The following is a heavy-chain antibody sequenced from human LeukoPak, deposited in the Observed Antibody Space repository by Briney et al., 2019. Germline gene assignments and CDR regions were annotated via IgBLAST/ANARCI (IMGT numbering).Heavy chain of an antibody. CDR2: ILPIFGTA. CDR1: GGTFSSYA. CDR3: ARDQWLDSYYYYYYGMDV. V-gene: IGHV1-69*01. J-gene: IGHJ6*02. Sequence: SVKVSCRASGGTFSSYAISWVRQAPGQGLEWMGGILPIFGTANYAQKFQGRVTITADESTSTAYMELSSLRSEDTAVYYCARDQWLDSYYYYYYGMDVWGQGTTVTVSS. D-gene: IGHD6-19*01.